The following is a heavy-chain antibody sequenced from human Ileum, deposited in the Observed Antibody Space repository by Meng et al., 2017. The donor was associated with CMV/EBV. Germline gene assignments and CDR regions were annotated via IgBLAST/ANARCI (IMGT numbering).Heavy chain of an antibody. CDR1: GFTFEDYT. CDR3: AKDMASRDTATVMSRGYFDF. V-gene: IGHV3-43*01. Sequence: GESLKISCAASGFTFEDYTMHWVRQVPGKGLEWVAHVSWDGGSRNYADAVRGRFTISRDNSKNSLYLEMNSVRDEDTALYYCAKDMASRDTATVMSRGYFDFWGQGTLVTGAS. D-gene: IGHD5-18*01. CDR2: VSWDGGSR. J-gene: IGHJ4*02.